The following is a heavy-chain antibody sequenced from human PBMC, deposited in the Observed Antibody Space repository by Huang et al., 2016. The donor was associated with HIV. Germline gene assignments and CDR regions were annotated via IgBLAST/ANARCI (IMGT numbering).Heavy chain of an antibody. J-gene: IGHJ4*02. CDR3: AREFVIFGAPLWPAY. CDR1: GDSFTTYA. Sequence: QVQLVQSGAEVKKPGASVKVSCKASGDSFTTYALHWVRQAPGHRLEWMGWINPGNGNTNYSQKFQGRVTITRDTSASTVYMEVSSLTFEDTAVYYCAREFVIFGAPLWPAYWGQGTLISVSS. D-gene: IGHD2-21*01. CDR2: INPGNGNT. V-gene: IGHV1-3*01.